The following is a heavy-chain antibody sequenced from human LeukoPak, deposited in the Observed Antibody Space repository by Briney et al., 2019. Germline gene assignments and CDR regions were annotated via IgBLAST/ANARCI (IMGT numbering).Heavy chain of an antibody. D-gene: IGHD2-15*01. CDR3: ARVLRYCSGGNCYSGGLGYMDV. V-gene: IGHV3-11*01. Sequence: SGGSLRLSCAASGFTFSSYGMSWIRQAPGKGLEWVSSISRSGSTKYYAGSGKGRFTLSRDNAKNSLFLQMNSLRAEDTAVYYCARVLRYCSGGNCYSGGLGYMDVWGKGTTVTISS. J-gene: IGHJ6*03. CDR1: GFTFSSYG. CDR2: ISRSGSTK.